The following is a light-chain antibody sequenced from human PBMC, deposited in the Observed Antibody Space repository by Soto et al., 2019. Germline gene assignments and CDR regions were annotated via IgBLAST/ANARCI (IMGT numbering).Light chain of an antibody. J-gene: IGKJ5*01. Sequence: DIQMTQSPSSLSASVGDRVTITCRASQSISSYLNWYQEKPGKAPNLLIYAASSLQSGVPSRFSGSGSGTDFTLTISSLQPEDFATYYWQQSDSTPITFGQGTRLEIK. CDR1: QSISSY. CDR2: AAS. V-gene: IGKV1-39*01. CDR3: QQSDSTPIT.